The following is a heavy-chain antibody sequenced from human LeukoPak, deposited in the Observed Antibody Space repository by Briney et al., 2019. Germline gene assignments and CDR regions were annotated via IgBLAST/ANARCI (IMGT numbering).Heavy chain of an antibody. Sequence: VSVKVSCKASGYTFISHGISWVRQAPGQGLEWMGWISAYNGNTNYAQKLQGRVTMTTDTSTSTAYMELRSLRSDDTAVYYCARAPDYYYDSSGPHFDYWGQGTLVTVSS. CDR2: ISAYNGNT. V-gene: IGHV1-18*01. D-gene: IGHD3-22*01. CDR1: GYTFISHG. CDR3: ARAPDYYYDSSGPHFDY. J-gene: IGHJ4*02.